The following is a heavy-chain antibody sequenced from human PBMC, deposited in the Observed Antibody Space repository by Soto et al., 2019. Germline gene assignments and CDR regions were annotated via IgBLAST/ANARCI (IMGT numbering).Heavy chain of an antibody. V-gene: IGHV3-23*01. Sequence: PGGSLRLSCATSGLTFSSYAMSWVRQAPGGGLEWVSSMSGSSSTTYYADSVRGRFTISRDRSKNTLYLQMSSLRAEDTALYYCAKNQERELPRVIDFWGQGTQVTVSS. CDR1: GLTFSSYA. J-gene: IGHJ4*02. CDR2: MSGSSSTT. CDR3: AKNQERELPRVIDF. D-gene: IGHD1-7*01.